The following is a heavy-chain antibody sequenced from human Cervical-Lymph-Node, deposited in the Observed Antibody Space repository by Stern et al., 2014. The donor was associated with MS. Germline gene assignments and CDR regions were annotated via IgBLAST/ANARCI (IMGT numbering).Heavy chain of an antibody. J-gene: IGHJ6*02. Sequence: VQLVESGAEVKKPGSSVKVSCKASGGTFSNYTISWVRQAPGQGLEWMGRIIPILSIANYAQKFQGRVTITADKSTSTAYMELSSLRSEDTAMYYCATDRGPTVVTGKNYYYGMDVWGQGTTVTVSS. V-gene: IGHV1-69*09. D-gene: IGHD4-23*01. CDR2: IIPILSIA. CDR1: GGTFSNYT. CDR3: ATDRGPTVVTGKNYYYGMDV.